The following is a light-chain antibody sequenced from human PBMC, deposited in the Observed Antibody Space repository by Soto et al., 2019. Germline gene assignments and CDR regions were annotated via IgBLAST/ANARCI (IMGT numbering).Light chain of an antibody. CDR1: QSVSSSY. CDR3: QQYGSSPQP. J-gene: IGKJ1*01. V-gene: IGKV3-20*01. CDR2: GAS. Sequence: EIVLTQSPGTLSLSPGERATLSCRASQSVSSSYLAWYQQKPGQAPRLLIYGASSRATGIPDRFSGSGSGTDFTLTISRLEPEVFAVYYCQQYGSSPQPFGQGTRVDIK.